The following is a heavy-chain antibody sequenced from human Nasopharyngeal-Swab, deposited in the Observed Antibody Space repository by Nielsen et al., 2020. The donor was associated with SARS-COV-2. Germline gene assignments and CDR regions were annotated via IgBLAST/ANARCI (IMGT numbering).Heavy chain of an antibody. CDR3: ARLAVAGTYDY. CDR2: IYYSGST. D-gene: IGHD6-19*01. J-gene: IGHJ4*02. V-gene: IGHV4-39*07. CDR1: GGSISSSSYY. Sequence: SETLSLTCTVSGGSISSSSYYWGWIRQPPGKGLEWIGSIYYSGSTYYNPSLKSRVTISVDTSKNQFSLKLSSVTAADTAVYYCARLAVAGTYDYWGQGTLVTVSS.